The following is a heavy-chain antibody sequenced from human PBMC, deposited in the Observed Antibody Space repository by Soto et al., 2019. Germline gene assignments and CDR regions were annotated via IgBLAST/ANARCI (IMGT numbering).Heavy chain of an antibody. CDR3: ARSPGVGVRGAY. J-gene: IGHJ4*02. V-gene: IGHV4-61*01. D-gene: IGHD3-16*01. Sequence: QVHLQESGPGLVKPSETLSLTCTVSNASVNSGYYYWSWFRQSPGKGLEWIGYYYHGGKTDYNPSLKSRVTISVAASKNQFFLKLNSVTAADTAVYYCARSPGVGVRGAYWGQGTLVTVSS. CDR2: YYHGGKT. CDR1: NASVNSGYYY.